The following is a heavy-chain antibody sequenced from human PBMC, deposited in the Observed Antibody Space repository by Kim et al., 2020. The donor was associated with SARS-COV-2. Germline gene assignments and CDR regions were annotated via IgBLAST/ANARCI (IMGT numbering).Heavy chain of an antibody. J-gene: IGHJ4*02. CDR3: SGGLLLGTAY. CDR2: I. V-gene: IGHV3-11*04. D-gene: IGHD3-22*01. Sequence: IYYADSVKGRFTISRDNAKNSLYLQMNSLRAEDTAVYYCSGGLLLGTAYWGQGTLVTVSS.